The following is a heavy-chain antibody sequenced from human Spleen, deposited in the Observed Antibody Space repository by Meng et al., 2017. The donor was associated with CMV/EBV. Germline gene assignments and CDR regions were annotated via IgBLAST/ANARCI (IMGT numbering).Heavy chain of an antibody. Sequence: CSVSGGSVNSPNYYWSWIRQPPGKGLEWIGYIYYSGSTRYNPSLNSRLTISMDKSKNQFSLNLYSLTAADTALYYCAREWAGSSFDYWGQGALVTVSS. CDR3: AREWAGSSFDY. V-gene: IGHV4-61*01. CDR1: GGSVNSPNYY. D-gene: IGHD6-19*01. CDR2: IYYSGST. J-gene: IGHJ4*02.